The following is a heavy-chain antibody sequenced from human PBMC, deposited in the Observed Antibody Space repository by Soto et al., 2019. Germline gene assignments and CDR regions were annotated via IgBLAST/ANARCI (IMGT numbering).Heavy chain of an antibody. CDR2: VRNKANSYTT. V-gene: IGHV3-72*01. Sequence: EVQLVESGGALFKLGGSLRPSVPAPELPFSNHYMDWAGQASGKGLEWVGRVRNKANSYTTEYAASVKGRFTISRDDSKNSLYLQMNSLKTEDTALYYCVRAGTGYQLDYWGQGTLVTVSS. J-gene: IGHJ4*02. CDR3: VRAGTGYQLDY. D-gene: IGHD3-9*01. CDR1: ELPFSNHY.